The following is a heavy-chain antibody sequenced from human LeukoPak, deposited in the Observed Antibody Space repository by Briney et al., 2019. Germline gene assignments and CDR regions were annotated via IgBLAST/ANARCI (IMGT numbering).Heavy chain of an antibody. Sequence: SVKVSCKASGGTFSSYAISWVRQAPGQGLEWMGGIIPIFGTANYAQKFQGRVTITTDESTSTAYMELSSLRSEDTAAYYCARGPYTVTTYYYYYMDVWGKGTTVTVSS. CDR2: IIPIFGTA. CDR3: ARGPYTVTTYYYYYMDV. J-gene: IGHJ6*03. D-gene: IGHD4-17*01. V-gene: IGHV1-69*05. CDR1: GGTFSSYA.